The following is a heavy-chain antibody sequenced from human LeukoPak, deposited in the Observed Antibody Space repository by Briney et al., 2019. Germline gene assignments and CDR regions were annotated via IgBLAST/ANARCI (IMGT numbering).Heavy chain of an antibody. D-gene: IGHD3-3*02. Sequence: ASVKVSCKASGYTFTSYDINCVRQATGHGLEWRGWMNPNSGNTGYALKFQGRVTMTRNTSISTAYMELSSLRSEDTAVYYCARPSIRARAFDIWGQGTMVTVSS. CDR2: MNPNSGNT. J-gene: IGHJ3*02. CDR1: GYTFTSYD. CDR3: ARPSIRARAFDI. V-gene: IGHV1-8*01.